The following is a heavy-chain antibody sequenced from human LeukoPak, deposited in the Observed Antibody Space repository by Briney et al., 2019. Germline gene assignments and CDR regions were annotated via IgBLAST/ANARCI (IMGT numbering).Heavy chain of an antibody. CDR2: IYYSGST. V-gene: IGHV4-28*01. CDR1: GYSISSSNW. D-gene: IGHD3-16*01. J-gene: IGHJ5*02. CDR3: ARIMRTGGWFDP. Sequence: SETLSLTCAVSGYSISSSNWWGWIRQPPGKGLEWIGYIYYSGSTYYNPSLKSRVTISVDTSKNQFSLKLSSVTAADTAVYYCARIMRTGGWFDPWGQGTLVTVSS.